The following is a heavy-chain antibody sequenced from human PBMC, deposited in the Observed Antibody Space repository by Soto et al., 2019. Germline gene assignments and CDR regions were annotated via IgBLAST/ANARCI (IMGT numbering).Heavy chain of an antibody. CDR3: ASERGGWYFDY. J-gene: IGHJ4*02. Sequence: QVQLVQSGAEVKKPGASVKVSCKASGYTFTSYDINWVRQATGQGLEWMGWMNPNSNNTGYAQKFQCRLTMTRTTSIGTAYMELSSLRSEDPDAYACASERGGWYFDYWGQGTLVTVSS. CDR1: GYTFTSYD. CDR2: MNPNSNNT. D-gene: IGHD2-15*01. V-gene: IGHV1-8*01.